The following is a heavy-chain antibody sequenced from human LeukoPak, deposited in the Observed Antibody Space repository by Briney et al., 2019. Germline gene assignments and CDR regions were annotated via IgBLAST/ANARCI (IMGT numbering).Heavy chain of an antibody. V-gene: IGHV5-51*01. CDR2: IYPGDSGT. Sequence: GESLKISCTGSGYSFPTYWIGWVRQMPGKGLEWMGIIYPGDSGTRYSPSFQGQVTISADKSITTAYLQWSSLKASDTATYYRALAYCGGDCYSLSGIYFDYWGQGTLVTVSS. CDR3: ALAYCGGDCYSLSGIYFDY. D-gene: IGHD2-21*02. J-gene: IGHJ4*02. CDR1: GYSFPTYW.